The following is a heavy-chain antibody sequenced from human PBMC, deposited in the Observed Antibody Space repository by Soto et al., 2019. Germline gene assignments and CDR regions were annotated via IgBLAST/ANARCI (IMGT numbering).Heavy chain of an antibody. J-gene: IGHJ4*02. CDR3: ARAPAIFGVVITIPDFDY. CDR1: GYTFTSYG. Sequence: GASVKVSCKASGYTFTSYGITWVRQAPGQGLEWMGWISAYNGNTNYAQKLQGRVTMTTDTSTSTAYMELRSLRSDDTAVYYCARAPAIFGVVITIPDFDYWGQGTLVTVSS. D-gene: IGHD3-3*01. V-gene: IGHV1-18*04. CDR2: ISAYNGNT.